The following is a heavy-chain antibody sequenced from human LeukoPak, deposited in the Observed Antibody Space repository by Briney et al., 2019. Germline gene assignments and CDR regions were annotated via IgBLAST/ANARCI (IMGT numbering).Heavy chain of an antibody. CDR3: ARGKYSSSSPKPYYFDY. J-gene: IGHJ4*02. D-gene: IGHD6-6*01. Sequence: GASVNVSCKASGYTFTSYGISWVRQAPGQGLEWMGWISAYNGNTNYAQKLQGRVTMTTDTSTSTAYMELRSLRSDDTAVYYCARGKYSSSSPKPYYFDYWGQGTLVTVSS. CDR2: ISAYNGNT. V-gene: IGHV1-18*01. CDR1: GYTFTSYG.